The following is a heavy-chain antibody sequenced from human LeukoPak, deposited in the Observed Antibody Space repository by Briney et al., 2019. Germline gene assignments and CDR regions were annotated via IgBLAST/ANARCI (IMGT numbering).Heavy chain of an antibody. J-gene: IGHJ3*01. V-gene: IGHV3-74*01. D-gene: IGHD5-12*01. Sequence: PGGSLRLSCAASGFTFSIYWMYWVRQAPGKGLVWVSRIDSDGRTTDYADSLRGRFIISRGNSKNTLYLQMNSLKADDTAIYYCVVASDALDLWGQGTTVTVSS. CDR3: VVASDALDL. CDR2: IDSDGRTT. CDR1: GFTFSIYW.